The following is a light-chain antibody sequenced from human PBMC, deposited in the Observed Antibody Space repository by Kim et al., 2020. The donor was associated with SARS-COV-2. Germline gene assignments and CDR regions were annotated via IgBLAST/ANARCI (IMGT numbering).Light chain of an antibody. CDR1: KLGDKY. CDR2: QDN. J-gene: IGLJ2*01. CDR3: QAWDSSTVV. Sequence: VSPGQTASIPCSGDKLGDKYACWYQQKPGQSPVLVIYQDNKRPSGIPERFSGSNSGNTATLTISGTQAMDEADYYCQAWDSSTVVFGGGTQLTVL. V-gene: IGLV3-1*01.